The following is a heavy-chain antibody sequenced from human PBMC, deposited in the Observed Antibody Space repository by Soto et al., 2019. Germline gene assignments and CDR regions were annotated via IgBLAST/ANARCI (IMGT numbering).Heavy chain of an antibody. CDR2: INHSGST. D-gene: IGHD6-19*01. CDR1: GGSFSGYY. J-gene: IGHJ6*02. Sequence: SETLSLTCAVYGGSFSGYYWSWIRQPPGKGLEWIGEINHSGSTNYNPSLKSRVTISVDTSKNQFSLKLSSVTAADTAVYYCARGSGWYPYYYYYGMDVWGQGTTVTVSS. CDR3: ARGSGWYPYYYYYGMDV. V-gene: IGHV4-34*01.